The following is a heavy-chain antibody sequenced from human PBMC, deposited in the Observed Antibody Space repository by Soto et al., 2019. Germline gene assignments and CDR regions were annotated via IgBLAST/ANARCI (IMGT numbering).Heavy chain of an antibody. CDR3: ARSPEATVTAFDF. V-gene: IGHV4-31*03. CDR2: IYYSGST. CDR1: GGSISSGGYY. Sequence: PSETLSLTCTVSGGSISSGGYYWSWIRQRPGKGLEWIGYIYYSGSTYYNPSLKSRVTISVDTSKNQFSLKLSSVTAADTAVYYCARSPEATVTAFDFWGLGTLVTVSS. D-gene: IGHD4-17*01. J-gene: IGHJ4*02.